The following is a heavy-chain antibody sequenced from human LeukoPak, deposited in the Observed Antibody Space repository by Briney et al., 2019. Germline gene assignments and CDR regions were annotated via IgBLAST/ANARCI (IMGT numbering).Heavy chain of an antibody. J-gene: IGHJ6*02. V-gene: IGHV4-59*01. CDR3: ARDSVYCSGGSCYSGYYGMDV. D-gene: IGHD2-15*01. CDR2: IYYSGST. Sequence: SETLSLTCTVSAGSISSYYWSWIRQPPGKGLEWIGYIYYSGSTNYNPSLKSRVTISVDTSKNQFSLKLSSVTAADTAAYYCARDSVYCSGGSCYSGYYGMDVWGQGTTVSVSS. CDR1: AGSISSYY.